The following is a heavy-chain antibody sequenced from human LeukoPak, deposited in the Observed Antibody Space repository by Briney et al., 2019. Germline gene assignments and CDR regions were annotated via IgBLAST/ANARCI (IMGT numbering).Heavy chain of an antibody. Sequence: SETLSLTCAVYGGSFSGYYWSWIRQPPGKGLEWIGEINHSGSTNYNPSLKSRVTISVDTSKNQFSLKLSSVTAADTAVYYCARHVVVVAADYFDYWGQGTLVTVSS. D-gene: IGHD2-15*01. CDR1: GGSFSGYY. J-gene: IGHJ4*02. V-gene: IGHV4-34*01. CDR2: INHSGST. CDR3: ARHVVVVAADYFDY.